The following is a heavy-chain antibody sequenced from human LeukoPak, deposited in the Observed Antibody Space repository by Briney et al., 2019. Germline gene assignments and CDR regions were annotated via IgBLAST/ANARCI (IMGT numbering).Heavy chain of an antibody. CDR3: ASSRRYSRSSQFDY. J-gene: IGHJ4*02. V-gene: IGHV1-18*01. CDR1: GYTFTRYG. CDR2: ISAYNGNT. D-gene: IGHD6-6*01. Sequence: ASVKVSCKASGYTFTRYGISWVRQAPGQGLEWMGWISAYNGNTNYAQKLQGRVTMTTDTSTSTAYMELRSLRSDDTAVYYCASSRRYSRSSQFDYWGQGTLVTVSS.